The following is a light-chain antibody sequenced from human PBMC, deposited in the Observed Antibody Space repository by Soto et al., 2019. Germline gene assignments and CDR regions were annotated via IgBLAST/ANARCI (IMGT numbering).Light chain of an antibody. Sequence: DIQMTQSPSSLSASVGDRVTITCQASQDISNYLNWYQQKPGKAPKLLIYDASNLETGVPSRFSGSGSGTDFTFTISSLQPEDIATYYCQQYDNLPSTFGQGTKVEI. CDR3: QQYDNLPST. CDR1: QDISNY. CDR2: DAS. J-gene: IGKJ1*01. V-gene: IGKV1-33*01.